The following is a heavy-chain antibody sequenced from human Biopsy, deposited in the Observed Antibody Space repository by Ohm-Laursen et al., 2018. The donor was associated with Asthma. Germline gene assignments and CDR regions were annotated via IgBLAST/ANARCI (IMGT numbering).Heavy chain of an antibody. V-gene: IGHV4-59*01. Sequence: GTLSPTCSVYGGSISSFYWSWIRQSPEKGLEWMGYVYWTGSTNYNPSLKSRVTMSVDTSKNRMFLGLTSVTAADTAIYYCVRAVRNEQWLAPFDYWGQGKPVTVSS. CDR3: VRAVRNEQWLAPFDY. CDR1: GGSISSFY. J-gene: IGHJ4*02. CDR2: VYWTGST. D-gene: IGHD6-19*01.